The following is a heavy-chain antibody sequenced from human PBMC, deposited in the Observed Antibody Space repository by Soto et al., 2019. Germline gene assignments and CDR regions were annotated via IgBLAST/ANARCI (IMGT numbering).Heavy chain of an antibody. J-gene: IGHJ3*02. CDR2: VYDLDGT. V-gene: IGHV3-53*01. CDR3: ATWHLREHAYDI. Sequence: DVQLVESGGGLIQPGGSLRLSCVASGLTVSGKKYMAWVRQAPGKGPEWGSGVYDLDGTYYADSVRGRFTTTIDRSRTTLYLQMRDLRPEDTALYFCATWHLREHAYDIWGQGTMVTVSS. D-gene: IGHD5-12*01. CDR1: GLTVSGKKY.